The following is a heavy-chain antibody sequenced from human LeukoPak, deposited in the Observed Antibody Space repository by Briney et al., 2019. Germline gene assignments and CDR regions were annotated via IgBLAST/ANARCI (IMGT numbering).Heavy chain of an antibody. CDR1: GFTFSSYA. J-gene: IGHJ4*02. V-gene: IGHV3-66*01. CDR2: IYSGGST. CDR3: ARGYDSSGYYYVPFDY. D-gene: IGHD3-22*01. Sequence: PGGSLRLSCAASGFTFSSYAMSWVRQAPGKGLEWVSVIYSGGSTYYADSVKGRFTISRDNFKNTLYLQMNSLRAEDTAVYYCARGYDSSGYYYVPFDYWGQGTLVTVSS.